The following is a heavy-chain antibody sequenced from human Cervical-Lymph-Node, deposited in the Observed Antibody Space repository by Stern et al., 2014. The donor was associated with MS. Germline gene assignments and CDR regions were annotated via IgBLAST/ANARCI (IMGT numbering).Heavy chain of an antibody. Sequence: VQLLESGGGVVQPGRSLRLSCSPSGFAFSTYGMHWARQAPRQGLGCVALISFDGAKTYYADSVKGRFTISRDNPKNTLYLQMKSLRGEDTAVYYCARGSDWYPLDYWGQGTLVTVSS. CDR1: GFAFSTYG. D-gene: IGHD6-19*01. J-gene: IGHJ4*02. CDR2: ISFDGAKT. V-gene: IGHV3-30*03. CDR3: ARGSDWYPLDY.